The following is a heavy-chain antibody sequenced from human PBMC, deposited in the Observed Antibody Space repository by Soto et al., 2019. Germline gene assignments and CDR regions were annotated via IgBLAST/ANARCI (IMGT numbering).Heavy chain of an antibody. CDR3: TRDASRDSSARGWFDP. CDR1: GFTFSEYS. D-gene: IGHD6-13*01. V-gene: IGHV3-64*04. CDR2: ISSDGDIT. Sequence: PGGSLRLSCSASGFTFSEYSMHWVRQAPGKGLQYVSTISSDGDITYYTDALRGRFTISRDNAKNSLHLQMNSLRAEDTAVYYCTRDASRDSSARGWFDPWGPGTLVTVSS. J-gene: IGHJ5*02.